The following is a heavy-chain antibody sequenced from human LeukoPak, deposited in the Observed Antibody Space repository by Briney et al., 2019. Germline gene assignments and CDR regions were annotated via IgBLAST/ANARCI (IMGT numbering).Heavy chain of an antibody. CDR2: FHNSGTS. Sequence: SETLSLTCTVSDDSISDYYRGWIRQPPGKGLEWIGYFHNSGTSTYNPSLKSRVTISADTSKNQFSLKLSSVTAADTAVYYCARQVYSSSWSYYFEYWGQGTLVTVSS. V-gene: IGHV4-59*08. J-gene: IGHJ4*02. CDR1: DDSISDYY. D-gene: IGHD6-13*01. CDR3: ARQVYSSSWSYYFEY.